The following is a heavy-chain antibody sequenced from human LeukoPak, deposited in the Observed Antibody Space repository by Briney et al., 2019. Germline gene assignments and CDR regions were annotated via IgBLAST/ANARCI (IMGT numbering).Heavy chain of an antibody. J-gene: IGHJ4*02. CDR3: GRDWFETDIDY. CDR2: IKQDGSEK. Sequence: PGGSLRLSCAASGFTFSSYWMSWVRQAPGKGLEWVANIKQDGSEKYYVDSVKGRFTISRDNVKNSLYLQINSLRVEDTAVYYCGRDWFETDIDYWGQGTLVTVSS. CDR1: GFTFSSYW. V-gene: IGHV3-7*01. D-gene: IGHD3-10*01.